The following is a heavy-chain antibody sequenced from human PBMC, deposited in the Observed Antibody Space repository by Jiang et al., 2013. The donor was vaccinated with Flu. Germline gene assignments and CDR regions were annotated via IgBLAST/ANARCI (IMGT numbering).Heavy chain of an antibody. J-gene: IGHJ4*02. V-gene: IGHV1-2*04. Sequence: SGAEVKKPGASVKVSCKASGYTFTGSYIHWVRQAPGQGLEWMGWINPNSGDTKFAQKFQGWVTLTRDTSISTAYMELSRLKSDDTALYYCAVRDSCSGGACQDRDYWGQGTQVTVSS. CDR1: GYTFTGSY. CDR3: AVRDSCSGGACQDRDY. D-gene: IGHD2-15*01. CDR2: INPNSGDT.